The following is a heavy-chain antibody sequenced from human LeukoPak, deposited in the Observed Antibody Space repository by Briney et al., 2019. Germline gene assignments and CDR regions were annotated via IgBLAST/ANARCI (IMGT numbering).Heavy chain of an antibody. J-gene: IGHJ5*02. D-gene: IGHD1-14*01. Sequence: SETLSLTCAVYGGSFSDYYWSWIRQSPGKGLEWIGEISPSGSTNYKTSLKSRVTISMDTSKNQFSLRLNSVTAADTAVYYCAGDHYLALRSWGQGTLGPGSS. CDR3: AGDHYLALRS. V-gene: IGHV4-34*01. CDR1: GGSFSDYY. CDR2: ISPSGST.